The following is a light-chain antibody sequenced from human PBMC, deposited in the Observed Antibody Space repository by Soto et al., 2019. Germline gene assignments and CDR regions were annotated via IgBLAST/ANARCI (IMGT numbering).Light chain of an antibody. CDR1: SSDVGGYNH. J-gene: IGLJ3*02. CDR3: CSYTSSSIRV. CDR2: EVR. Sequence: QSALTQPASVSGSPGQSITISCTGTSSDVGGYNHVSWYQQHPGKAPKLIIYEVRNRPSGVSNRLSGSKSGNTASLTISGLQADDEADYYCCSYTSSSIRVFGGGTKL. V-gene: IGLV2-14*01.